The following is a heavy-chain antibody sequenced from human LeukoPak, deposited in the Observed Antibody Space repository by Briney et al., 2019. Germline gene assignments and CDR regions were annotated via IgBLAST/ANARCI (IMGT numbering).Heavy chain of an antibody. CDR2: ISSSSSTI. CDR1: GFTFSSYS. V-gene: IGHV3-48*02. Sequence: GGSLRLSCAASGFTFSSYSMNWVRQAPGKGLEWVSYISSSSSTIYYADSVKGRFTISRDNAKNSLYLQMSSLRDEDTAVYYCARDIYYYGSGSLDYWGQGTLVTVSS. D-gene: IGHD3-10*01. CDR3: ARDIYYYGSGSLDY. J-gene: IGHJ4*02.